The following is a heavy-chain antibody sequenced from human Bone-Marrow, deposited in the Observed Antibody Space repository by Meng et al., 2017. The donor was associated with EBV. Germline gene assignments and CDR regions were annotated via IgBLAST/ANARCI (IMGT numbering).Heavy chain of an antibody. CDR3: TKSQGFALDY. D-gene: IGHD3-10*01. Sequence: EVHLVQSGGVVVQSGGSLRLSCAASGFTFDDYAMHWVRQAPGKGLEWVSLISWNGGSTSYGDSVKGRFTISRDNSKNSLYLQMNSLRPEDTALHYCTKSQGFALDYWGQGTLVTVSS. CDR1: GFTFDDYA. V-gene: IGHV3-43D*03. CDR2: ISWNGGST. J-gene: IGHJ4*02.